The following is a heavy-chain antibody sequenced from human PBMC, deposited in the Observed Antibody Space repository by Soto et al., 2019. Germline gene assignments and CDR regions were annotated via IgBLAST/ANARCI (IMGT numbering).Heavy chain of an antibody. D-gene: IGHD3-16*01. CDR1: GYTFTDYG. CDR2: ISHDGRDI. CDR3: FGSSGR. Sequence: QVQLVESGGGVVQPGGSLRLSCAASGYTFTDYGMFWVRQAPGKGLEWLALISHDGRDINYSDSVRGRFTISTDNSKQTLFLQMNSLRPEDTAVYYCFGSSGRWGLGTLVTVSS. J-gene: IGHJ4*02. V-gene: IGHV3-30*04.